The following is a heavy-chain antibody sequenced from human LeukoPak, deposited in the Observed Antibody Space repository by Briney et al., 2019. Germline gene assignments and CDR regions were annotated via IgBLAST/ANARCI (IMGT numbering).Heavy chain of an antibody. CDR2: ISSSSSYI. CDR3: AKVMPLYQLQWGLYDY. V-gene: IGHV3-21*01. D-gene: IGHD2-2*01. J-gene: IGHJ4*02. CDR1: GFTFSSYS. Sequence: GGSLRLSCAASGFTFSSYSMNWVRQAPGKGLEWVSSISSSSSYIYYADSVKGRFTISRDNAKNSLYLQMNGLRAEDTAVYYCAKVMPLYQLQWGLYDYWGQGTLVIVSS.